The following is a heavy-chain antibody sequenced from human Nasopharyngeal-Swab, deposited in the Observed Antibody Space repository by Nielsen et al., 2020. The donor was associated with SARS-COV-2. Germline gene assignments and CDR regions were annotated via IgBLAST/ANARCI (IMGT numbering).Heavy chain of an antibody. D-gene: IGHD3-3*01. CDR2: ISGSGNTI. CDR3: ARDWRYFEY. Sequence: VRQAPGKGLEWVSYISGSGNTIYYADSVKGRFTMSRDNAKNSPYLQMNSLRAEDTAVYYCARDWRYFEYWGQGTLVTVSS. J-gene: IGHJ4*02. V-gene: IGHV3-48*03.